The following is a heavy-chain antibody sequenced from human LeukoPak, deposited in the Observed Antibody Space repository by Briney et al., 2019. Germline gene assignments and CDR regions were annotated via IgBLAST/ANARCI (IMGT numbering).Heavy chain of an antibody. V-gene: IGHV3-23*01. D-gene: IGHD6-19*01. Sequence: GGSLRLSCAASGFTFSSYAMSWVRQAPGKGLEWISAISGSGGSTYYADSVKGRFTISRDNSKNTLYLQMNSLRAEDTAVYYCAKIPYSSGWVQNWFDPWGQGTLVTVSS. CDR2: ISGSGGST. CDR3: AKIPYSSGWVQNWFDP. CDR1: GFTFSSYA. J-gene: IGHJ5*02.